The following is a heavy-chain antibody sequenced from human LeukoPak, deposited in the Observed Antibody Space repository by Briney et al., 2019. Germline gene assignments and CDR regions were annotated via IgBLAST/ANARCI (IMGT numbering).Heavy chain of an antibody. D-gene: IGHD3-10*01. J-gene: IGHJ4*02. CDR1: GFTLSSYG. Sequence: PGKSLRLSCAASGFTLSSYGMHWVRQAPGKGLEWVAFIRYDGSNKYYADSVKGRFTISRDNAKNSLYLQMNSLRAEDTAVYYCARVPLQKSYYFDYWGQGTLVTVSS. CDR3: ARVPLQKSYYFDY. CDR2: IRYDGSNK. V-gene: IGHV3-33*08.